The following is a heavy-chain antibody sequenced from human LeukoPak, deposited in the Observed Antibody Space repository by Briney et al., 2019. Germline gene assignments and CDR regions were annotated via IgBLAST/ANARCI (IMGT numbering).Heavy chain of an antibody. CDR2: IKQDGSEK. J-gene: IGHJ5*02. D-gene: IGHD6-13*01. CDR1: GFTFSSYW. V-gene: IGHV3-7*03. Sequence: PGGSLRLSCAASGFTFSSYWMSWVRQAPGKGLEWVANIKQDGSEKYYVDSVKGRFTISRDNAKNSLYLQMNSLRAEDTAVYYCARDSLYSSSWYEVGGFDPWGQGTLVTVSS. CDR3: ARDSLYSSSWYEVGGFDP.